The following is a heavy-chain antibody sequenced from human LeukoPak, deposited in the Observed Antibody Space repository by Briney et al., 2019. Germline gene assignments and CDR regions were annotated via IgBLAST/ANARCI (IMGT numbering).Heavy chain of an antibody. Sequence: GGSLRLSCAASGFTFDDYAMHWVRQAPGKGLEWVSGISWNSGSIGYADSVKGRFTISRDNAKNSLYLQMNSLRAEDTALYYCAKDGGIGAAAGTSYYYYGMDVWGQGTTVTVSS. CDR3: AKDGGIGAAAGTSYYYYGMDV. CDR1: GFTFDDYA. CDR2: ISWNSGSI. D-gene: IGHD6-13*01. J-gene: IGHJ6*02. V-gene: IGHV3-9*01.